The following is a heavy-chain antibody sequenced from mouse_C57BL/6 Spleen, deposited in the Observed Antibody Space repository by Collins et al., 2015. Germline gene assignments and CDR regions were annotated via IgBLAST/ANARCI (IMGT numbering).Heavy chain of an antibody. CDR2: IYPGDGDT. CDR1: GYAFSSSW. V-gene: IGHV1-82*01. Sequence: QVQLQQSGPELVKPGASVNISCKASGYAFSSSWMNWVKQRPGKSLEWIGRIYPGDGDTKYNGKVKGKATLTADKSSNTAHMQVSSLTSEDSAVYFCARGPIYYELRGCYGTTWGQGTSVHRLL. CDR3: ARGPIYYELRGCYGTT. J-gene: IGHJ4*01. D-gene: IGHD2-4*01.